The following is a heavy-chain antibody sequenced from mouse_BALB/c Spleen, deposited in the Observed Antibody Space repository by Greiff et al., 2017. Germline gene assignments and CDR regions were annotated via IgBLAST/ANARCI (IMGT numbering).Heavy chain of an antibody. D-gene: IGHD2-3*01. CDR1: GFSLTSYG. J-gene: IGHJ4*01. CDR3: ARTYDGYYGGYAMDY. CDR2: IWSGGST. Sequence: QVQLKESGPGLVQPSQSLSITCTVSGFSLTSYGVHWVRQSPGKGLEWLGVIWSGGSTDYNAAFISRLSISKDNSKSQVFFKMNSLQANDTAIYYCARTYDGYYGGYAMDYWGQGTSVTVSS. V-gene: IGHV2-2*02.